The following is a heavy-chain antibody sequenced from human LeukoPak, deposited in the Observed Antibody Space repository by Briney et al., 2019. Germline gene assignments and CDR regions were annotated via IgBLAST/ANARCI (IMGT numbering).Heavy chain of an antibody. CDR3: ARGPPYNSTLGH. Sequence: ASVKVSCKASGYTFTNYDINWVRQATGRGLEWMGWMSPKSGDTGCAQKFQGRVTMTRNTSISTAYMELSSLISEDTAVYYCARGPPYNSTLGHWGQGTLVTVSS. J-gene: IGHJ4*02. D-gene: IGHD6-13*01. V-gene: IGHV1-8*01. CDR2: MSPKSGDT. CDR1: GYTFTNYD.